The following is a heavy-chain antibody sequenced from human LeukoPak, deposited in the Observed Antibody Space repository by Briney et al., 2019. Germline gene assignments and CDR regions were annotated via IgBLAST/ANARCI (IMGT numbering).Heavy chain of an antibody. V-gene: IGHV3-21*01. D-gene: IGHD3-16*01. CDR2: ISSSSSYM. CDR3: ARDLGFSYFDY. Sequence: GGSLRLSCAASGFTFSSYSMNWVRQAPGKGLEWVSSISSSSSYMYYADSVKGRFTISRDNAKNSLYLQMNSLRAEDTAVYYCARDLGFSYFDYWGQGTLVTVSS. CDR1: GFTFSSYS. J-gene: IGHJ4*02.